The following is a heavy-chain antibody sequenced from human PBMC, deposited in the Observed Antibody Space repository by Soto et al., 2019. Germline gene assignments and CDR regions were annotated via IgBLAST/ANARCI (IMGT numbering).Heavy chain of an antibody. Sequence: LSLTCAVYGGSFSGYYWNWIRQPPGKGLEWIGEINHSGSTNYNPSLKSRVTISLDTSKNQFSLKLSSVTAADTAVYYCARHGEHSSSWYFDFWGQGTLVTVSS. V-gene: IGHV4-34*01. D-gene: IGHD6-13*01. CDR1: GGSFSGYY. J-gene: IGHJ4*02. CDR3: ARHGEHSSSWYFDF. CDR2: INHSGST.